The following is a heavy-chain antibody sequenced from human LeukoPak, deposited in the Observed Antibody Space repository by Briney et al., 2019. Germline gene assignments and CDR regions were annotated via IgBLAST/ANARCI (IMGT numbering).Heavy chain of an antibody. J-gene: IGHJ4*02. CDR2: IPYDGSNK. V-gene: IGHV3-30*04. CDR3: AREGSGWSRYYFHY. D-gene: IGHD6-19*01. Sequence: QPGGSLRLSCAASGFTFSSYAMHWVRQAPGKGREGVAVIPYDGSNKYYADSVKGRFTISRDHSKKTLYLQMTSLRAEDTAVYYCAREGSGWSRYYFHYWGQGPLVPVSS. CDR1: GFTFSSYA.